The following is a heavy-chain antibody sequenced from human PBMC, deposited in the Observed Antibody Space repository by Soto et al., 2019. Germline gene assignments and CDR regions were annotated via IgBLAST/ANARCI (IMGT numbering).Heavy chain of an antibody. Sequence: QVQLVQSGAEAKKPGSSVKVSCNTSGGTFSSYAISWVRQAPGQGLEWMGGIVPLFRTTNYAQKFQGRVTITAATSTYTVYMELRGLRSGDTAVYYCARGGYSSTWSNLLDRSGLDVWGQGTTVTVSS. CDR1: GGTFSSYA. D-gene: IGHD6-13*01. CDR2: IVPLFRTT. V-gene: IGHV1-69*06. J-gene: IGHJ6*02. CDR3: ARGGYSSTWSNLLDRSGLDV.